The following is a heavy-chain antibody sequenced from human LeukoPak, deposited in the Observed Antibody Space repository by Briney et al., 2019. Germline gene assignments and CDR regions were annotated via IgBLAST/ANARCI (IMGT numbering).Heavy chain of an antibody. J-gene: IGHJ6*03. Sequence: GGSLRLSCAASGFTFSSFDMHWVRQPTGQGLEWVSTIGTASDTYYPGSGEGRFTLSRDNAKNSLYPQMNSLTAGDTAVYYCARGPPRGKYYYMDVWGKGTTVTVSS. D-gene: IGHD1-1*01. CDR2: IGTASDT. CDR3: ARGPPRGKYYYMDV. V-gene: IGHV3-13*01. CDR1: GFTFSSFD.